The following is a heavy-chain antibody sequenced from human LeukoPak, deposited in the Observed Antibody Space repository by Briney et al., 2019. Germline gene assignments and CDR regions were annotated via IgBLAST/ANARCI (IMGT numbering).Heavy chain of an antibody. CDR1: GFTFSNAW. D-gene: IGHD6-19*01. CDR3: SSYSSGWLEGY. V-gene: IGHV3-15*01. CDR2: IKSKTDGGTT. J-gene: IGHJ4*02. Sequence: GGSLRLSCAASGFTFSNAWMSWVRQAPGKGLEWVGRIKSKTDGGTTDYAAPVKGRFTISRDDSKNTLYLQMNSLKTEDTAVYYCSSYSSGWLEGYWGQGTLVTVSS.